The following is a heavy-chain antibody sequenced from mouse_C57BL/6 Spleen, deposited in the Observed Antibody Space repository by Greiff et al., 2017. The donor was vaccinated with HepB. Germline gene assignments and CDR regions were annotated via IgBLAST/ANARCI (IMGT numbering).Heavy chain of an antibody. CDR3: TKTYYYGSSYDWFAY. V-gene: IGHV14-4*01. D-gene: IGHD1-1*01. CDR1: GFNIKDDY. CDR2: IDPENGDT. Sequence: EVQLQQSGAELVRPGASVKLSCTASGFNIKDDYMHWVKQSPEQGLEWIGWIDPENGDTEYASKFQGKATITADTSSNTAYLQLSSLTSEDTAVYYCTKTYYYGSSYDWFAYWGQGTLVTVSA. J-gene: IGHJ3*01.